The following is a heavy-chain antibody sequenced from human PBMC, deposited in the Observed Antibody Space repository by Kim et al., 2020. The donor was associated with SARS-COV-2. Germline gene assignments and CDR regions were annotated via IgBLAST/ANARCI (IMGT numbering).Heavy chain of an antibody. CDR3: ARGGSSSGYYYSLIGDY. CDR2: IIPIFGTA. V-gene: IGHV1-69*13. D-gene: IGHD3-22*01. CDR1: GGTFSSYA. Sequence: SVKVSCKASGGTFSSYAISWVRQAPGQGLEWMGGIIPIFGTANYAQKFQGRVTITADESTSTAYMELSSLRSEDTAVYYCARGGSSSGYYYSLIGDYWGQGTLVTVSS. J-gene: IGHJ4*02.